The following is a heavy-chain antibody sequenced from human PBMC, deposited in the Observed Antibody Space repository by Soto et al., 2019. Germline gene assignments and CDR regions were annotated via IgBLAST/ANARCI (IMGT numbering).Heavy chain of an antibody. CDR1: GYTFTDYW. J-gene: IGHJ4*02. D-gene: IGHD3-22*01. V-gene: IGHV5-51*01. Sequence: PGESLKISCKGSGYTFTDYWIGWVRQLPGKGLEWMGIICPGDSDTRYSPSFQGHVTITVDKSTNTAYLQWNTLRASDTAMYYCARQIYDSDTGPNFQYYFDSWGQGTPVTVSS. CDR3: ARQIYDSDTGPNFQYYFDS. CDR2: ICPGDSDT.